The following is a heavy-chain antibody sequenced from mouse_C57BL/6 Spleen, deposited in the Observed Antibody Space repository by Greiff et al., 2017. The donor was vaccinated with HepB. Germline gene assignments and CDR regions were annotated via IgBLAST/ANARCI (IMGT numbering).Heavy chain of an antibody. CDR2: IYPGDGDT. V-gene: IGHV1-82*01. J-gene: IGHJ4*01. CDR1: GYAFSSSW. CDR3: ADITTVYAMDY. D-gene: IGHD1-1*01. Sequence: QVQLQQSGPELVKPGASVKISCKASGYAFSSSWMNWVKQRPGKGLEWIGRIYPGDGDTNYNGKFKGKATLTADKSSSTAYMQLSSLTSEDSAVYFCADITTVYAMDYWGQGTSVTVSS.